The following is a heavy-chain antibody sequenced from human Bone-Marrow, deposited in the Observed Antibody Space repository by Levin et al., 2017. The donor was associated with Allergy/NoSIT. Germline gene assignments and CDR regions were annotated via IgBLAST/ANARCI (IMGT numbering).Heavy chain of an antibody. CDR1: GFTFSIYA. V-gene: IGHV3-23*01. CDR2: ISGSGTTT. CDR3: AKDTGSDPTAWLDP. Sequence: GESLKISCAASGFTFSIYAMTWVRQAPGKGLEWVSGISGSGTTTNYADSVKGRFTISRDNSKNMLYLEMKSLRVDDTAVYYCAKDTGSDPTAWLDPWGQGTLVTVSS. D-gene: IGHD1-26*01. J-gene: IGHJ5*02.